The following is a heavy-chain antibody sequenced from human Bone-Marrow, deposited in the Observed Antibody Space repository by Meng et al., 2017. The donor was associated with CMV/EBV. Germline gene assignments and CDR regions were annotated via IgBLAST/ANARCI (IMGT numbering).Heavy chain of an antibody. J-gene: IGHJ4*02. Sequence: GHRVQSGAGVKKPGASVKVPCKASGYTFTGYYMHWVRQAPGQGLEWMGWINPNSGGTNYAQKFQGRVTMTRDTSISTAYMELSRLRSDDTAVYYCARGAWYYDSSGYSAFWGQGTLVTVSS. V-gene: IGHV1-2*02. CDR3: ARGAWYYDSSGYSAF. D-gene: IGHD3-22*01. CDR2: INPNSGGT. CDR1: GYTFTGYY.